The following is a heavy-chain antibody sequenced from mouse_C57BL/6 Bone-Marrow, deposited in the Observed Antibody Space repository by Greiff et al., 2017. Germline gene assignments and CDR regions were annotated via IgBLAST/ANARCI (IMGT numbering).Heavy chain of an antibody. J-gene: IGHJ2*01. CDR3: TRWGDYYGHYFDY. V-gene: IGHV1-15*01. Sequence: QVQLQQSGAELVRPGASVTLSCKASGYTFTDYEMHWVKQTPVHGLEWIGAIDPETGGTAYNQKFKGKAILTADKSSSTAYMELRGLTSEDSAVYYCTRWGDYYGHYFDYWGQGTTLTVSS. CDR1: GYTFTDYE. D-gene: IGHD1-1*01. CDR2: IDPETGGT.